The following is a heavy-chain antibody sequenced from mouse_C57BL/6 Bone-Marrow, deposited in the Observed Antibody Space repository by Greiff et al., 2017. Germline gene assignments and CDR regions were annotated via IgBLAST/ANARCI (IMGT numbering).Heavy chain of an antibody. CDR2: INPNNGGT. CDR3: AREVIYDGYYYFDN. V-gene: IGHV1-18*01. D-gene: IGHD2-3*01. CDR1: GYTFTDYN. J-gene: IGHJ2*01. Sequence: EVQLQQSGPELVKPGASVKIPCKASGYTFTDYNMDWVKQSHGQSLEWIGDINPNNGGTIYNQKFKGKATLTVDKSSSTAYMELRSLTSEDTAVYYCAREVIYDGYYYFDNWGQGTTLTVSS.